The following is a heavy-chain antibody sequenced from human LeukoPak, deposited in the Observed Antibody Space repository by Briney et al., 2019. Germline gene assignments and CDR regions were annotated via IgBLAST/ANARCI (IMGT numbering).Heavy chain of an antibody. CDR3: ARDEYCSSTSCYRFDY. J-gene: IGHJ4*02. V-gene: IGHV1-69*04. D-gene: IGHD2-2*02. CDR1: GGTFSSYA. CDR2: IIPILGIA. Sequence: SVKVSCKASGGTFSSYAISWVRQAPGQGLEWMGRIIPILGIANYAQKFQGRVTITADKSTSTAYMELSSLRSEDTAVYYCARDEYCSSTSCYRFDYWGQGTLVTVSS.